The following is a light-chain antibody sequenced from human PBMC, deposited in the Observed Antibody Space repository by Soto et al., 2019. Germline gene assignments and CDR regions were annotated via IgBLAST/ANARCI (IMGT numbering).Light chain of an antibody. J-gene: IGKJ2*01. CDR1: QSVLDISNNKNY. V-gene: IGKV4-1*01. CDR2: WAS. CDR3: QQYYRTPPT. Sequence: DIVMTQSPDSLDVSLGERATINCKSSQSVLDISNNKNYLAWYQQKPRQPPKLLIYWASARESGVPDRFSGSGSGTDFTLTISSLQAEDVAVYYCQQYYRTPPTFGQGTKLEIK.